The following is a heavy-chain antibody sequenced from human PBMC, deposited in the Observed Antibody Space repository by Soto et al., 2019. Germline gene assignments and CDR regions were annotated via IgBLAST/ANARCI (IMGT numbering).Heavy chain of an antibody. CDR3: ARTKSYYGSGSYVDY. J-gene: IGHJ4*02. CDR1: GFSLSTSGMC. V-gene: IGHV2-70*01. CDR2: IDWDDDK. Sequence: GSGPTLVNPTQTLTLTCTFSGFSLSTSGMCVSWIRQPPGKALEWLALIDWDDDKYYSTSLKTRLTISKDTSKNQVVLTMTNMDPVDTATYYCARTKSYYGSGSYVDYWGQGTLVTVSS. D-gene: IGHD3-10*01.